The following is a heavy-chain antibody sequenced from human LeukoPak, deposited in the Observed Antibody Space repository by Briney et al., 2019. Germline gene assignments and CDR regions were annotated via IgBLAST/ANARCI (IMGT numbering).Heavy chain of an antibody. CDR1: GFIFSNYP. CDR2: ISADGNNE. V-gene: IGHV3-30-3*01. CDR3: ARNDPDSSED. J-gene: IGHJ4*02. Sequence: GGSLRLSCAASGFIFSNYPMHWVRQAPGKGLEWVAVISADGNNERYADSAKGRFTLSRDNAKSTAYLQMNSLRSEDTAVYYCARNDPDSSEDWGQGTLVTVSS. D-gene: IGHD3-22*01.